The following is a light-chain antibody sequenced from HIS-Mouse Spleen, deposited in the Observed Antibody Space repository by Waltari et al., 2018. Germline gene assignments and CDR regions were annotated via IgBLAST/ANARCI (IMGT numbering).Light chain of an antibody. CDR3: QSADSSGTYQDVV. V-gene: IGLV3-25*03. Sequence: SYELTQPPSVSVSPGQTARITCSGAALPKQYAYWYKQKPGQAPVLGIYKDSERPSGIPERFSGSSSGTTVTLTISGVQAEDEADYYCQSADSSGTYQDVVFGGGTKLTVL. J-gene: IGLJ2*01. CDR1: ALPKQY. CDR2: KDS.